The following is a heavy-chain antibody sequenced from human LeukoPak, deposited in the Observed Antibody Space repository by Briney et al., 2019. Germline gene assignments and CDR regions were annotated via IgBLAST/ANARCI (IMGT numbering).Heavy chain of an antibody. CDR2: INHSGST. D-gene: IGHD3-22*01. CDR3: ASHYYDSSGPIFGY. Sequence: SETLSLTCAVYGGSFSGYYWSWIRQPPGKGLEWIGEINHSGSTNYNPSLKSRVTISVDTSENQFSLKLSSVTAADTAVYYCASHYYDSSGPIFGYWGQGTLVTVSS. J-gene: IGHJ4*02. CDR1: GGSFSGYY. V-gene: IGHV4-34*01.